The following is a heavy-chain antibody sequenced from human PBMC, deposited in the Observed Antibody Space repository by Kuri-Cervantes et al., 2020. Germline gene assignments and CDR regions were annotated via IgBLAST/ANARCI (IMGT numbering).Heavy chain of an antibody. V-gene: IGHV4-34*10. D-gene: IGHD6-19*01. CDR3: ARELLDTYYFDY. CDR1: GGSFSGYY. J-gene: IGHJ4*02. CDR2: INHSGST. Sequence: ESLKISCAVYGGSFSGYYWSWIRQPPGKGLEWIGEINHSGSTNYNPSLKSRVTMTRDTSTSTVYMELSSLRSEDTAVYYCARELLDTYYFDYWGQGTLVTVSS.